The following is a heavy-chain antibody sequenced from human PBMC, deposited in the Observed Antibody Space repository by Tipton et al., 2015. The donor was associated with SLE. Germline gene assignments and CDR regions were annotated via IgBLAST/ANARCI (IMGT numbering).Heavy chain of an antibody. CDR3: ARMYNDILTGHSDAFDI. D-gene: IGHD3-9*01. Sequence: QSGPEVKKPGSSVKVSCKPSGGSFSSYAISWVRQAPGQGLEWMGGAMPVLLTTIYAQKFQGRVTITTDESTSTAYMELTSLRSDDTAVYYCARMYNDILTGHSDAFDIWGRGTMVTVSS. CDR2: AMPVLLTT. CDR1: GGSFSSYA. J-gene: IGHJ3*02. V-gene: IGHV1-69*05.